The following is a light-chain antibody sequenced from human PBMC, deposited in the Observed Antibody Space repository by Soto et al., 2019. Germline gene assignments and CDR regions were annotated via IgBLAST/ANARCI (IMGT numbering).Light chain of an antibody. CDR3: SSYAGSLDV. CDR1: SSDVGGYNY. J-gene: IGLJ1*01. CDR2: EVS. V-gene: IGLV2-8*01. Sequence: QSALTQPPSASGSPGQSVTISCTGTSSDVGGYNYVSWYQQHPGKAPKLMIYEVSKRPSGVPDRFSGSKSGNTASLTVSGLQAEDEADYYCSSYAGSLDVLGTGTKVTVL.